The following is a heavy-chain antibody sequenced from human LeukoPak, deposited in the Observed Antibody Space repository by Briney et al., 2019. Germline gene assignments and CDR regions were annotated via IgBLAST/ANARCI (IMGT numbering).Heavy chain of an antibody. V-gene: IGHV3-48*01. D-gene: IGHD6-19*01. Sequence: GGSLRLSCAASGFTFSSYRMNWVRHAPGKGLEWASYISSSSSTIYYADSVKGRFTISRDNAKNSLYLQMNSLRAEDTAVYYCARLESNGWYNYFDYWGQGTLVTVSS. CDR3: ARLESNGWYNYFDY. CDR1: GFTFSSYR. CDR2: ISSSSSTI. J-gene: IGHJ4*02.